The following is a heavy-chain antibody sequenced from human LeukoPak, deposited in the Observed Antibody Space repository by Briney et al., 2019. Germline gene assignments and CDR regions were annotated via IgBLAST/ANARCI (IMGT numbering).Heavy chain of an antibody. V-gene: IGHV3-30*02. CDR2: IRYDGSNK. CDR1: GFTFSSYG. D-gene: IGHD1-14*01. CDR3: ARGLGNRHNFDY. J-gene: IGHJ4*02. Sequence: TGGSLRLSCAASGFTFSSYGMHWVRQAPGKGLEWVAIIRYDGSNKYYADSVKGRFTISRDNSKNTLYLQMNSLRAEDTAVYYCARGLGNRHNFDYWGQGTLVTVSS.